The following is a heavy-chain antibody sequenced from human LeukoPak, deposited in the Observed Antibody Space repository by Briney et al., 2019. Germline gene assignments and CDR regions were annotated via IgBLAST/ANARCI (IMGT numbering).Heavy chain of an antibody. CDR1: GGSISSGGYY. Sequence: SQTLSLTCTVSGGSISSGGYYWSWIRQHPGKGLEWIGYIYYSGSTYYNPPLKSRVTISVDTSKNQFSLKLSSVTAADTAVYYCARERDSYYYDSSGYTGIDYWGQGTLVTVSS. V-gene: IGHV4-31*03. D-gene: IGHD3-22*01. CDR2: IYYSGST. CDR3: ARERDSYYYDSSGYTGIDY. J-gene: IGHJ4*02.